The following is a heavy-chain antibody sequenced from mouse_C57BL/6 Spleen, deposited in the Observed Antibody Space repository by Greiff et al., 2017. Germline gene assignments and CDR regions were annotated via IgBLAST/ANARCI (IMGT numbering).Heavy chain of an antibody. D-gene: IGHD2-3*01. CDR3: ARHDGYWYFDV. V-gene: IGHV5-6*01. CDR1: GFTFSSYG. Sequence: VQLKQSGGDLVKPGGSLKLSCAASGFTFSSYGMSWVRQTPDKRLEWVATISSGGSYTSYPDSVTGRFTISRDNAKNTLYLQMSSLKSEDTAMYYCARHDGYWYFDVWGTGTTVTVSS. CDR2: ISSGGSYT. J-gene: IGHJ1*03.